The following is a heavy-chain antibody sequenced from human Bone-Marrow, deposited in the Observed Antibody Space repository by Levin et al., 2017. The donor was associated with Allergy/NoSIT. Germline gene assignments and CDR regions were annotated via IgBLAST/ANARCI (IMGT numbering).Heavy chain of an antibody. V-gene: IGHV3-23*01. CDR1: GFTFSSYA. D-gene: IGHD3-3*01. Sequence: PGGSLRLSCAASGFTFSSYAMSWVRQAPGKGLEWVSAISGSGGSTYYADSVKGRFTISRDNSKNTLYLQMNSLRAEDTAVYYCAKDLTIFGVVIFPIFDYWGQGTLVTVSS. CDR2: ISGSGGST. J-gene: IGHJ4*02. CDR3: AKDLTIFGVVIFPIFDY.